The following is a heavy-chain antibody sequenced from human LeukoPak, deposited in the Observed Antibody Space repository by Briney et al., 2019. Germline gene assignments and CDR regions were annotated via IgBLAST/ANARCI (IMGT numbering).Heavy chain of an antibody. J-gene: IGHJ5*02. CDR2: MSYGGDIQ. Sequence: GGSLRLSCVASGFDFSTYTMHWVRQAPGKGLEWVAIMSYGGDIQYTDSVKGRFTISRDNSENTVYLQMNNLRTEDTAVYHCARDWGSSDWYNWFDPWGQGTLVIVSS. CDR1: GFDFSTYT. CDR3: ARDWGSSDWYNWFDP. D-gene: IGHD6-19*01. V-gene: IGHV3-30*03.